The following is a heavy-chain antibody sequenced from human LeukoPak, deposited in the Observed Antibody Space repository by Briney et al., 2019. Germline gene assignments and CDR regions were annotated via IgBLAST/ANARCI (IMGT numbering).Heavy chain of an antibody. D-gene: IGHD5-18*01. CDR1: GGSFSGYY. CDR2: INHSGST. Sequence: SETLSLTCAVYGGSFSGYYWSWIRQPPGKGLEWIGEINHSGSTNYNPSLKSRVTISVDTSKNQFSLKPSSVTAADTAVYYCARRLARGYPIHYYYYMDVWGKGTTVTISS. J-gene: IGHJ6*03. CDR3: ARRLARGYPIHYYYYMDV. V-gene: IGHV4-34*01.